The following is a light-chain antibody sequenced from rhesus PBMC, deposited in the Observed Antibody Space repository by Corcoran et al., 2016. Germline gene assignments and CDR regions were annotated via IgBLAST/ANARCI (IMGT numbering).Light chain of an antibody. CDR2: AAS. CDR3: LQDYTPPWP. V-gene: IGKV1-94*01. J-gene: IGKJ1*01. Sequence: DIQMTQSPSSLSASVGDRITVTCRASQGVNKELSWYQQKPGKAPPLLIYAASRLQTGVSSRFSGGGSGTDYTLTISSLRPEDVATYYCLQDYTPPWPFGQGAKVEIK. CDR1: QGVNKE.